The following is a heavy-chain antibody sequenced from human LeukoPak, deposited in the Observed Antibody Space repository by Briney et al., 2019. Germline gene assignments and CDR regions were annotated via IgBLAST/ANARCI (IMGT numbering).Heavy chain of an antibody. CDR2: IKEDGSEK. CDR3: ARDPSSDAFDI. V-gene: IGHV3-7*05. Sequence: GGSLRLSCAGSGFTLSNYWMTWVRQAPGKGLEWVANIKEDGSEKYYVDSVKGRFTISRDNAKHSLYLQMNSLRAEDTAVYYCARDPSSDAFDIWGQGTMVTVSS. J-gene: IGHJ3*02. CDR1: GFTLSNYW.